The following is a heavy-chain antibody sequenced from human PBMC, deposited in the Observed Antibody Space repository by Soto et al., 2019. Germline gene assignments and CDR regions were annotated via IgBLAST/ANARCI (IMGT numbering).Heavy chain of an antibody. J-gene: IGHJ5*02. CDR1: GGSVSSGSYY. D-gene: IGHD3-16*02. Sequence: QVQLQESGPGLVKPSETLSLTCTVSGGSVSSGSYYWSWIRQPPGKGLEWIGYIYYSGSTNYNPSLQSRVTISVDTAKNQFSLKLSSVTAADTAVYYCARSYLLERLGELSSSNWFDPWGQGTLVTVSS. CDR2: IYYSGST. V-gene: IGHV4-61*01. CDR3: ARSYLLERLGELSSSNWFDP.